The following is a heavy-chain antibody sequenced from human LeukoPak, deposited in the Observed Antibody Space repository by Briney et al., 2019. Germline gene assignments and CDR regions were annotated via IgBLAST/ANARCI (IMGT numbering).Heavy chain of an antibody. CDR1: GFLFSDSY. CDR2: ISGSSSDV. V-gene: IGHV3-11*01. Sequence: GGSLRLSCAASGFLFSDSYMTWIRQAPGKGLELLSYISGSSSDVNYIDSVRGRFTISRDNAKNSLYLHMNSLTVEDTAVYYCSRDPRHNDFWGQGTLVTVSS. J-gene: IGHJ4*02. CDR3: SRDPRHNDF.